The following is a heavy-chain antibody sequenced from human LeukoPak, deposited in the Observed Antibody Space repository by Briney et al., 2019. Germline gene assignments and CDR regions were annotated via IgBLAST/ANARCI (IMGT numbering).Heavy chain of an antibody. D-gene: IGHD3-16*01. J-gene: IGHJ4*02. CDR1: GYSFSNYW. Sequence: GESLKISCKGSGYSFSNYWIGWVRQMPGKGLEWMGIIYPGEYDIRYSPSFQGQVTISADKSISTAYLQWSSPKASDTAMYYCARFTRGALRTPRGFDYWGQGTLVTVSS. V-gene: IGHV5-51*01. CDR3: ARFTRGALRTPRGFDY. CDR2: IYPGEYDI.